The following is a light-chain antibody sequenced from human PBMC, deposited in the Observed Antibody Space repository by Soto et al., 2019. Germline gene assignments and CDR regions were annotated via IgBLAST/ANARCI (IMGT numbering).Light chain of an antibody. Sequence: QSALTQPASVSGSPGQSITISCSGTGSDVGGYKYVSWYQQHPGKPPKLMIYEVSNRPSGVSNRFSGSKSGNTASLTISGLQAEDDADYYCSSYRSGNTYVFGTGTKLTVL. V-gene: IGLV2-14*01. J-gene: IGLJ1*01. CDR3: SSYRSGNTYV. CDR2: EVS. CDR1: GSDVGGYKY.